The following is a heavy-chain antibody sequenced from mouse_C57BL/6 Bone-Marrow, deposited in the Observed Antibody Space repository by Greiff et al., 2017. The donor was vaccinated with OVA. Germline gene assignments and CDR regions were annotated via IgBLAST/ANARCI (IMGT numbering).Heavy chain of an antibody. J-gene: IGHJ1*03. CDR3: ARTDYYGSSYGYCDV. CDR2: ISAGGSYT. V-gene: IGHV5-4*01. D-gene: IGHD1-1*01. Sequence: EVQLVESGGGLVKPGGSLKLSCAASGFTFTSYAMSWVRQTPEKRLEWVATISAGGSYTYYPDNVKGRFTITRDNDKNNLYLQMSDLKSEDTAMYYCARTDYYGSSYGYCDVWGTGTTVTVSS. CDR1: GFTFTSYA.